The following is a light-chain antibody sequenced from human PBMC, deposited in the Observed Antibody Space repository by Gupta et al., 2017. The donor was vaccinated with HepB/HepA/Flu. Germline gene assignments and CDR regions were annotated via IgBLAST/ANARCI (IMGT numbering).Light chain of an antibody. J-gene: IGLJ1*01. CDR1: SSDVGAYSY. CDR2: DVN. CDR3: TSYTRSNTYV. Sequence: QSALTQPASVSGSPGQSITISCTGTSSDVGAYSYVSWYQHHPGKAPKLMIYDVNNRPAGISNRFSGSKSGNTASLTISGLQEEDEADYYCTSYTRSNTYVFGTGTKVTVL. V-gene: IGLV2-14*03.